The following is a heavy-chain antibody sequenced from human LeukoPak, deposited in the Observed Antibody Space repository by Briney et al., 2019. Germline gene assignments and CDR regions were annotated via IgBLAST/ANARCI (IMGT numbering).Heavy chain of an antibody. J-gene: IGHJ4*02. D-gene: IGHD6-19*01. CDR2: ISSSGGTT. CDR3: AKRAVAGTGRAFDY. Sequence: GGSLRLSCVAPGFAFSSYAMSWVRQAPGKGLQWVSLISSSGGTTDYADSVKGRFTISRDNSKNTLSLQMNSLRAEDTAVYYCAKRAVAGTGRAFDYWGQGTLVTVSS. CDR1: GFAFSSYA. V-gene: IGHV3-23*01.